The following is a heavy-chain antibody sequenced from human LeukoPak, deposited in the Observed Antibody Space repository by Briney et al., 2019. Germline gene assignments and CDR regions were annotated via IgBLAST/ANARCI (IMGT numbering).Heavy chain of an antibody. CDR3: TLRGDSNYYDY. Sequence: GESLKISSKASGYNFANYWIAWVRLMPGKGLEWMGTIYPGDSDTRYRPSFQGQVTISADKSITTAYLQWSTLKASDTAMYYCTLRGDSNYYDYWGQGTLVTVSS. V-gene: IGHV5-51*01. D-gene: IGHD3-10*01. CDR2: IYPGDSDT. CDR1: GYNFANYW. J-gene: IGHJ4*02.